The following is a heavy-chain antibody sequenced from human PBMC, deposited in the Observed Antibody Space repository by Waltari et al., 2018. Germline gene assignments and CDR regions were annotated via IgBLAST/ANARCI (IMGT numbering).Heavy chain of an antibody. V-gene: IGHV4-59*11. CDR3: ARDSQGSGSYSTNWFDP. D-gene: IGHD3-10*01. CDR1: GGSIRSHY. CDR2: IYYSGST. J-gene: IGHJ5*02. Sequence: QVQLQESGPGLVKPSETLSLTCTVCGGSIRSHYWSWMRQPPGTGLDWIGYIYYSGSTNYNPSLKSRVTISVDTSKNQFSLKLSSVTAADSAVYYCARDSQGSGSYSTNWFDPWGQGTLVTVSS.